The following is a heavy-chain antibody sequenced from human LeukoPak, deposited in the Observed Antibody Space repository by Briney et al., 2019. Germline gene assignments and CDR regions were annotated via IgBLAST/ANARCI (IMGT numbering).Heavy chain of an antibody. J-gene: IGHJ4*02. D-gene: IGHD3-22*01. CDR3: ARGGVITRSFDY. V-gene: IGHV1-46*01. CDR1: GYTFTSYY. Sequence: ASVKVSCKASGYTFTSYYMHWVRQAPGQGLEWMGIINPSGGSTSYAQKFQGRVTMTRDMSTSTDYMELSSLRSEDTAVYYCARGGVITRSFDYWGQGTLVTVSS. CDR2: INPSGGST.